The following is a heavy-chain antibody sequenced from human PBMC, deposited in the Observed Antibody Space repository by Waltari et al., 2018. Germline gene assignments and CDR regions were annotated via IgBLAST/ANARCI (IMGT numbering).Heavy chain of an antibody. D-gene: IGHD6-13*01. CDR1: GYSISSGYY. Sequence: QVQLQESGPGLVKPSETLSLTCAVSGYSISSGYYWGWIRQPPGKGLEWIGSIYHSGSTYYNPSLKSRVTISVDTSKNQFSLKLSSVTAADTAVYYCASCIAAAGYWDWGQGTLVTVSS. CDR2: IYHSGST. J-gene: IGHJ4*02. CDR3: ASCIAAAGYWD. V-gene: IGHV4-38-2*01.